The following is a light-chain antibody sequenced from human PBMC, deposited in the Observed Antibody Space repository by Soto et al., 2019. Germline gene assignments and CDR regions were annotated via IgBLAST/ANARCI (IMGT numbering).Light chain of an antibody. CDR1: QNVLYSSNNKNY. J-gene: IGKJ2*01. Sequence: DIVMTQSPDSLAVSLGERATINCKSSQNVLYSSNNKNYLAWYQQRPGQPPKLLIYWASTRQSGVPDRFSGSGSGTDFTLTISSLQAEDVAVYFCQQYYNIPYTFGQGTKLEIK. CDR2: WAS. CDR3: QQYYNIPYT. V-gene: IGKV4-1*01.